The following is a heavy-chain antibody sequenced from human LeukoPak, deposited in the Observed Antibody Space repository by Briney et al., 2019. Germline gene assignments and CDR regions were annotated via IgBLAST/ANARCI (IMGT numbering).Heavy chain of an antibody. CDR2: IYSGGST. CDR3: ASRSGYSLFDY. V-gene: IGHV3-53*01. Sequence: PGGSLRLSCAASGFTFSSYAMSWVRQAPGKGLEWVSVIYSGGSTYYADSVKGRFTISRDNSKNTLYLQMNSLRAEDTAVYYCASRSGYSLFDYWGQGTLVTVSS. J-gene: IGHJ4*02. CDR1: GFTFSSYA. D-gene: IGHD3-22*01.